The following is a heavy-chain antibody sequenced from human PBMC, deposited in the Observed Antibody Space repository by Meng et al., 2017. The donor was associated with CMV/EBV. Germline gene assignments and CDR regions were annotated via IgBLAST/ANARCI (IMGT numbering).Heavy chain of an antibody. CDR2: IIPILGIA. Sequence: ASGGTFSSYTISWVRQAPGQGLEWMGRIIPILGIANYAQKFQGRVTITADKSTSTAYMELSSLRSEDTAVYYCAREYSSTQDAFDIWGQGTMVTVSS. CDR1: GGTFSSYT. D-gene: IGHD6-13*01. J-gene: IGHJ3*02. CDR3: AREYSSTQDAFDI. V-gene: IGHV1-69*04.